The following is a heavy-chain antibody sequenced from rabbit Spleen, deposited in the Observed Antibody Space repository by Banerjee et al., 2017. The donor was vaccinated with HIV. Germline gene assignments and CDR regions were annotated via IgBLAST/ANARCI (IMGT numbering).Heavy chain of an antibody. V-gene: IGHV1S45*01. J-gene: IGHJ4*01. CDR3: ARDLPGVIGWNLNL. CDR1: GFSFSDRDV. Sequence: QEQLEESGGDLVKPEGSLTLTCKASGFSFSDRDVMCWVRQAPGKGLEWIGCINSFSGRPVYATWAIGRFTISRASWTTVTLQMTGLTAADTATYFCARDLPGVIGWNLNLWGPGTLVTVS. CDR2: INSFSGRP. D-gene: IGHD1-1*01.